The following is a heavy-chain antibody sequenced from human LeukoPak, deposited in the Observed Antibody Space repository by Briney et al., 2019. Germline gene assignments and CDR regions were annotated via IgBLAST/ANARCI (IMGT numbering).Heavy chain of an antibody. J-gene: IGHJ4*02. Sequence: PSETLSLTCTVSGGSISSSSYYWGWIRQPPGKGLEWIGSIYYSGSTYSNPSLKSQATISVDTAKNQFSLKLSSVTAADTAVYYCACQTYYYDSSGYYRHWGQGTLVTVSS. CDR1: GGSISSSSYY. CDR2: IYYSGST. D-gene: IGHD3-22*01. V-gene: IGHV4-39*01. CDR3: ACQTYYYDSSGYYRH.